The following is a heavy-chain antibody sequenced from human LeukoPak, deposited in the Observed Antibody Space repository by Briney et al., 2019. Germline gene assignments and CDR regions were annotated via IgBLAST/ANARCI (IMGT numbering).Heavy chain of an antibody. CDR3: AAGDYYFDD. V-gene: IGHV3-48*02. J-gene: IGHJ4*01. CDR1: GFTFSSYS. CDR2: ISSSSTI. Sequence: GGSLRPSCAASGFTFSSYSMNWVRQAPGKGLEWVSYISSSSTIYYADSVKGRFTISRDNAKNSLYLQMNSLRDEDTAVYYCAAGDYYFDDWGHGTLVTVSS.